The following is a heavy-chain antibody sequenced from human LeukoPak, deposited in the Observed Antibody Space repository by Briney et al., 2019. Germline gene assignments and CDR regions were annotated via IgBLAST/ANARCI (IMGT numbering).Heavy chain of an antibody. V-gene: IGHV3-30-3*01. J-gene: IGHJ4*02. CDR1: GFNFSSYA. Sequence: GGSLRLSCAASGFNFSSYAMHWVRQAPGKGLAWVAVISYDGSNKYYADSVKGRFTISRDNSKNTLYLQMNSLRAEDTAVYYCAREELQAPVVTTTPPFDYWGQGTLVTVSS. CDR3: AREELQAPVVTTTPPFDY. CDR2: ISYDGSNK. D-gene: IGHD2-21*02.